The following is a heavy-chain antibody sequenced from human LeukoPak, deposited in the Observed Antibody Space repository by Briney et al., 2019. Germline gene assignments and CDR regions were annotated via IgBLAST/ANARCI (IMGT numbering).Heavy chain of an antibody. Sequence: GASVKVSCKASGGTFSSYAISWVRQAPGQGLEWMGGIIPIFGTANYAQKFQGRVTITADESTSTAYMELSSLRSEDTAVYYCARVVSSGWLATPSYFDSWGQGTLVTVSS. CDR2: IIPIFGTA. D-gene: IGHD6-19*01. CDR3: ARVVSSGWLATPSYFDS. J-gene: IGHJ4*02. V-gene: IGHV1-69*13. CDR1: GGTFSSYA.